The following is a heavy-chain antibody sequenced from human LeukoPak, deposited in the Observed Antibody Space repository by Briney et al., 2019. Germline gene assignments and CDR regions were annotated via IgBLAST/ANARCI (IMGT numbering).Heavy chain of an antibody. J-gene: IGHJ5*02. CDR2: INPNSGGT. Sequence: GASVKVSCKASGYTFTGYYMHWVRQAPGQGLEWMGWINPNSGGTNYAQKFQGRVTMTSDTSISTAYMELSRLRSDDTAVYYCARGYCSSTSCYDWFDPWGQGTLVTVSS. D-gene: IGHD2-2*01. CDR3: ARGYCSSTSCYDWFDP. V-gene: IGHV1-2*02. CDR1: GYTFTGYY.